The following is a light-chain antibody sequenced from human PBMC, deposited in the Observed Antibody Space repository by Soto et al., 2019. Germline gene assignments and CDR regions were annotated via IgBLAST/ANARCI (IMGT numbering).Light chain of an antibody. CDR2: GAS. V-gene: IGKV3-20*01. J-gene: IGKJ4*01. Sequence: EIVLTQSPGTLSLSPGERATLSCRVSQSVSSSYLAWYQQKPGQAPRLLIYGASSRATGIPDRFSGSGSGKHFTLNISRLEPEDFALYYCQQYGSSPAFGGGTKVEIK. CDR1: QSVSSSY. CDR3: QQYGSSPA.